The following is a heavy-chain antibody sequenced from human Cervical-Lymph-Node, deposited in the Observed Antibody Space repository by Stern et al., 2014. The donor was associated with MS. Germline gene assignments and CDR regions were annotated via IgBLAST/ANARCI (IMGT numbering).Heavy chain of an antibody. V-gene: IGHV3-33*01. CDR3: AREGGNTAEYFQH. CDR2: IWYDGSNT. CDR1: GFTFSSSG. Sequence: VQLVQSGGGVVQPGRSLRLSCAASGFTFSSSGMHWVHQAPGKGLEWLAIIWYDGSNTYYADSVKGRFTISRDNSKNTLYLQMNSLRAEDTAVYYCAREGGNTAEYFQHWGQGTLVTVSS. D-gene: IGHD4-23*01. J-gene: IGHJ1*01.